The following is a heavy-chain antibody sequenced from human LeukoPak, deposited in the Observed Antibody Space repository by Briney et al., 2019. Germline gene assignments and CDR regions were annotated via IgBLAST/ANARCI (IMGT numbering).Heavy chain of an antibody. Sequence: GESLRLSCVASGLTFTNAWMAWVRLAPGKGLEWVGRIKSKSAGGTTGYAAPVQGRFTISRDDSKNMLYLQMNRLKTEDTALYYCTTDLRSWGQRALVTVSS. V-gene: IGHV3-15*01. D-gene: IGHD3-16*02. CDR3: TTDLRS. CDR1: GLTFTNAW. CDR2: IKSKSAGGTT. J-gene: IGHJ4*02.